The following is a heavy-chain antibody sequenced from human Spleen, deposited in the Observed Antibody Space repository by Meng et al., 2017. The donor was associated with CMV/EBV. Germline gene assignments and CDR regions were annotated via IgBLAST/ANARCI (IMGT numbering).Heavy chain of an antibody. V-gene: IGHV1-18*01. Sequence: ASVKVSCKASGYTFTTYGISWVRQAPGEGLEWVGWITAHNGYTNYAQNLQDRVTMTTDTPPSTVYMELRSLRTDDTAVYYCAGLFSPAEGGPVYYSQYGMDVWGQGTTVTVSS. J-gene: IGHJ6*02. CDR1: GYTFTTYG. CDR2: ITAHNGYT. CDR3: AGLFSPAEGGPVYYSQYGMDV. D-gene: IGHD3-22*01.